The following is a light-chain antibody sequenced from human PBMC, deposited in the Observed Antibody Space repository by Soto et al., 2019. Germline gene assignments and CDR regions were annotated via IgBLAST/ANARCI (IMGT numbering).Light chain of an antibody. Sequence: QSVLTQPPSVSGSPGQSVTISCTGTSSDVGNYNRVSWYHQPPSTAPKLLIYEVSHRPSGVPNRFSGSKSGNTASMTIYGLQAEDEADYYCSSYTSSSTFGVLFGGGTKLTVL. CDR1: SSDVGNYNR. CDR2: EVS. V-gene: IGLV2-18*02. J-gene: IGLJ2*01. CDR3: SSYTSSSTFGVL.